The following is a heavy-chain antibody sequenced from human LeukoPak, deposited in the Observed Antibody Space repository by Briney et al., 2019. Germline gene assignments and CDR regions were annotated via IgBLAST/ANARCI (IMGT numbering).Heavy chain of an antibody. CDR1: GFTFSSYA. CDR2: ISGRGGST. V-gene: IGHV3-23*01. CDR3: AKDSQWAHSHFDY. J-gene: IGHJ4*02. D-gene: IGHD1-26*01. Sequence: GGSLRLSCAASGFTFSSYALAWVGKAPGKGLDWSSAISGRGGSTYYVDSVKGRFTISRDNSKNTLYLQMNSLRAEDTAVYYCAKDSQWAHSHFDYWGQGTLVTVSS.